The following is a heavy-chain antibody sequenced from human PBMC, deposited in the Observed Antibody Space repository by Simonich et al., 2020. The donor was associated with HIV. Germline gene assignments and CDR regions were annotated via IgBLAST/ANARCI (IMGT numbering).Heavy chain of an antibody. D-gene: IGHD3-10*01. CDR3: ARIGPDYYRGYYYVDV. CDR1: GGSFSAYY. CDR2: INHSGST. Sequence: QVQLQQWGAGLLKPSETLSLTCAVYGGSFSAYYWSWIRQPPGGGLEGIGEINHSGSTNYNPSLKSRVTISVDTSKKQISLKVRSVTAADTAVYYCARIGPDYYRGYYYVDVWGKGTTVSVSS. J-gene: IGHJ6*03. V-gene: IGHV4-34*01.